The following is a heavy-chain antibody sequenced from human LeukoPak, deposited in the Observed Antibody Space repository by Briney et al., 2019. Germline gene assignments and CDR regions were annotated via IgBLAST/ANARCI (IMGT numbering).Heavy chain of an antibody. J-gene: IGHJ4*02. CDR2: ISSNGGST. Sequence: GGSLRLSCAASGFTFSSYAMHWVRQAPGKGLEYVSAISSNGGSTYYANSVKGRFTISRDNSKNTLYLEINSLRAEDTAVYYCAKDIGSYYDSWGQGILVTVSS. V-gene: IGHV3-64*01. D-gene: IGHD3-10*01. CDR1: GFTFSSYA. CDR3: AKDIGSYYDS.